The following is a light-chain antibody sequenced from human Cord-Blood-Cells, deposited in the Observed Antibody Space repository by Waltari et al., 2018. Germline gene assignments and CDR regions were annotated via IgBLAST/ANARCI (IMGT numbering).Light chain of an antibody. V-gene: IGLV4-60*03. CDR1: SGHSSYI. CDR2: LEGSGSY. CDR3: ETGDSNTRV. Sequence: QPVLTQSSSASASLGSSVKLTCTLSSGHSSYIIAWHQQQPGKAPRYLMKLEGSGSYNKGSGVPDRFSGSSSGADRYLTISNLQSEDEADYYCETGDSNTRVFGGGTKLTVL. J-gene: IGLJ3*02.